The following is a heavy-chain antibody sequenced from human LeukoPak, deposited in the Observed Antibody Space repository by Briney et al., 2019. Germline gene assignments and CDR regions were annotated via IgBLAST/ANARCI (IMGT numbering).Heavy chain of an antibody. D-gene: IGHD3-10*01. J-gene: IGHJ2*01. V-gene: IGHV4-4*07. Sequence: PSETLSLTCTVSGGSISSYYWGWIRQPAGKGLEWIGRIYTSGSTNYNPSLKSRVTMSVDTSKNQFSLKLSSVTAADTAVYYCARVARRYYGSGSPDWYFDLWGRGTLVTVSS. CDR3: ARVARRYYGSGSPDWYFDL. CDR1: GGSISSYY. CDR2: IYTSGST.